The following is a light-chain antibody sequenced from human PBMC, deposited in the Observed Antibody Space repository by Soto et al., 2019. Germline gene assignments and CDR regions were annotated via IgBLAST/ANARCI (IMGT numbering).Light chain of an antibody. V-gene: IGKV1-39*01. Sequence: DIQMTQSPSSLSASVGDSVNITCQTSQHVDRYLSWYQQIPGRAPKLLIYSASSLVSGVPPRFRGSASGTEFTLSISSLQREDFATYFCQQSSNIPWTFGQGTKVDIK. J-gene: IGKJ1*01. CDR1: QHVDRY. CDR2: SAS. CDR3: QQSSNIPWT.